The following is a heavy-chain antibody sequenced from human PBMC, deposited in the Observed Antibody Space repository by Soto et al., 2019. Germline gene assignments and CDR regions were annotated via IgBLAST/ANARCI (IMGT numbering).Heavy chain of an antibody. D-gene: IGHD3-10*01. CDR3: AGGGGGPPPWFDP. Sequence: QVQLRESGPGLVKPSETLSLTCIVSGGSVNSYYWSWIRQPPGKGLEWIGYIYYSGNTNYNPSLKSRVTISVDTSRNQFSLKLTSVTAADTAVYYCAGGGGGPPPWFDPWGQGTLVTVSS. CDR1: GGSVNSYY. J-gene: IGHJ5*02. CDR2: IYYSGNT. V-gene: IGHV4-59*02.